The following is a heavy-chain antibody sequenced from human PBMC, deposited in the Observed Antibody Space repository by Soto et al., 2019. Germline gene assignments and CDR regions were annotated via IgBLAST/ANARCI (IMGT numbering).Heavy chain of an antibody. CDR1: GGTFSSYA. J-gene: IGHJ5*02. CDR3: ARAYYDSSDCNWFDP. D-gene: IGHD3-22*01. V-gene: IGHV1-69*13. CDR2: IIPIFGTA. Sequence: SVKVSCKASGGTFSSYAISWVRQAPGQGLEWMGGIIPIFGTANYAQKFQGRVTITADESTSTAYMELSSLRPEDTAVYYCARAYYDSSDCNWFDPWGQGTLVTVSS.